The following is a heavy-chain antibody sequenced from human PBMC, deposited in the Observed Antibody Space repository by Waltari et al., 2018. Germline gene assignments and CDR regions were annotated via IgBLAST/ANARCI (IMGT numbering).Heavy chain of an antibody. J-gene: IGHJ4*02. Sequence: QVQLVQSGGEVKNPGASVKVSCKASGYIFTSYGISWVRQAPGQSLEWMGWTSAHNDDTNYVQRFQDILTMTTDTSTNTAYMELRSLRSDDTAVYYCARDYYSDYVFDHWGQGTLVIVSS. CDR1: GYIFTSYG. CDR3: ARDYYSDYVFDH. CDR2: TSAHNDDT. D-gene: IGHD4-17*01. V-gene: IGHV1-18*01.